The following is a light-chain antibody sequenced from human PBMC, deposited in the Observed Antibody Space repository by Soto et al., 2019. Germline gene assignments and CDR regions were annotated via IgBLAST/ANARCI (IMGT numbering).Light chain of an antibody. J-gene: IGLJ3*02. CDR3: AAWDDSLNGWV. CDR1: SSNIGSNT. V-gene: IGLV1-44*01. CDR2: SNN. Sequence: QSVLTQPPSASGTPGQRVTISCSGSSSNIGSNTVNWYQQLPGTTPKLLIYSNNQRPSGVPDRFSGSKSGTSASLAISGLQPEEEADYYCAAWDDSLNGWVFGGGTKLTVL.